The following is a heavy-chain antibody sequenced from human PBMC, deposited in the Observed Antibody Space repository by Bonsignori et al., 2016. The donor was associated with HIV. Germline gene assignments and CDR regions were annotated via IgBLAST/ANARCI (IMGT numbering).Heavy chain of an antibody. CDR2: IWYDGSNK. CDR1: GFTFSSYG. J-gene: IGHJ6*03. D-gene: IGHD2-21*01. Sequence: GGSLRLSCAASGFTFSSYGMHWVRQAPGKGLEWVAVIWYDGSNKYYADSVKGRFTISRDNSKNTLYLQMNSLRAEDTAVYYCAMGAYCGGDCYTYYYYYMDVWGKGTTVTVSS. CDR3: AMGAYCGGDCYTYYYYYMDV. V-gene: IGHV3-33*01.